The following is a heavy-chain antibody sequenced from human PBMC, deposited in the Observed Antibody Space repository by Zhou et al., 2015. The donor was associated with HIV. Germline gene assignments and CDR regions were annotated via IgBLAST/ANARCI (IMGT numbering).Heavy chain of an antibody. CDR1: GDPFMTYW. D-gene: IGHD3-16*01. J-gene: IGHJ2*01. CDR2: IIPLGRST. Sequence: QVQLVQSGAEVRRPGSSVKLSCTTAGDPFMTYWVAWMRQAPGQGLEYVGGIIPLGRSTTFSPKFRGRVSLDADATASIVSFDMKNLTSADTAIYFCVRERGRHYDPVKLNRRGKYFDVWGRGTLVTVAP. V-gene: IGHV1-69*01. CDR3: VRERGRHYDPVKLNRRGKYFDV.